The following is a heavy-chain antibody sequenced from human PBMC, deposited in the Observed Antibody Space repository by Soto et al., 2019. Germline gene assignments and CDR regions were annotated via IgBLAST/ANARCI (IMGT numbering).Heavy chain of an antibody. Sequence: SETLSLTCTVSGGSISSYYWSWIRQPPGKGLEWIGYIYYSGSTNYNPSLKSRVTISVDTSKNQFSLKLSSVTAADTAVYYCARLPDLLDYWYFDLWGRGTLVTVSS. J-gene: IGHJ2*01. CDR3: ARLPDLLDYWYFDL. D-gene: IGHD1-1*01. CDR1: GGSISSYY. CDR2: IYYSGST. V-gene: IGHV4-59*08.